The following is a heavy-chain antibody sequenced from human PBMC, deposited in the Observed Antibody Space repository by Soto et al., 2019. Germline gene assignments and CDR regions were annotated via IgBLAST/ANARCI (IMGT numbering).Heavy chain of an antibody. V-gene: IGHV4-30-4*01. CDR1: GGSISSGDYY. CDR3: DKEERPYYGMDV. Sequence: SETLSLTCTVSGGSISSGDYYWSWIRQPPGKGLEWIGYIYYSGSTYYNPSLKSRVTISVDTSKNQFSLKPSSAAAADTAVYYCDKEERPYYGMDVWGQGITVTVS. CDR2: IYYSGST. J-gene: IGHJ6*02.